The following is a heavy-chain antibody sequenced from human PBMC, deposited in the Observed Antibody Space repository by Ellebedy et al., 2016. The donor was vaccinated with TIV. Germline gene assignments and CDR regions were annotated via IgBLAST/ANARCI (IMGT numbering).Heavy chain of an antibody. D-gene: IGHD2/OR15-2a*01. CDR2: INHSGST. J-gene: IGHJ6*02. V-gene: IGHV4-34*01. CDR1: GGSFSGYY. CDR3: ARGPGLHPYYFPTYYYYGMDV. Sequence: GSLRLSCAVYGGSFSGYYWSWIRQPPGKGLEWIGEINHSGSTNYNPSLKSRVTISVDTSKNQFSLKLSSVTAADTAVYYCARGPGLHPYYFPTYYYYGMDVWGQGTTVTVSS.